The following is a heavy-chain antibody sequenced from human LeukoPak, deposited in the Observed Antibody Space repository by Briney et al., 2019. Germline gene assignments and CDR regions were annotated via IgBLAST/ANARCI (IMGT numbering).Heavy chain of an antibody. D-gene: IGHD6-13*01. CDR2: IYYSGST. CDR1: GGSISSSSYY. J-gene: IGHJ4*02. CDR3: ARDLKEGASSDFDY. Sequence: SETLSLTCTVSGGSISSSSYYWGWIRQPPGKGLEWIGSIYYSGSTYYNPSLKSRVTISVDTSKNQFSLKLSSVTAADTAVYCCARDLKEGASSDFDYWGQGTLVTVSS. V-gene: IGHV4-39*07.